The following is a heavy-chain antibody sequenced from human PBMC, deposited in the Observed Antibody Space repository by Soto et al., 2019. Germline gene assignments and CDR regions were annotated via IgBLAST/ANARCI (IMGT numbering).Heavy chain of an antibody. CDR2: IWYDGSNK. D-gene: IGHD2-21*01. CDR3: GRPPLWDC. J-gene: IGHJ4*01. Sequence: GGSLRLSCAASGFTFSSYGMHWVRQAPGKGLEWVAVIWYDGSNKYYADSVKGRFTISRDNSRNTLYLQMNSLRAEDTAVYYCGRPPLWDCWAKGTLVPVSS. V-gene: IGHV3-33*01. CDR1: GFTFSSYG.